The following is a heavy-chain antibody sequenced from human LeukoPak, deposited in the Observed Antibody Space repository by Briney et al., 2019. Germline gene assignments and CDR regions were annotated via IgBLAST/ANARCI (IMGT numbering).Heavy chain of an antibody. Sequence: SETLSLICTVSGGSISSSFDYWGWIRQPPGKGLEWIGSIYYGGSTYYNPPLKSRVTMSVDTSKNQFSLKLSSVTAADTAVYYCARSASIAALGVFDYWGQGTLVTVSS. V-gene: IGHV4-39*07. CDR1: GGSISSSFDY. CDR2: IYYGGST. D-gene: IGHD6-6*01. J-gene: IGHJ4*02. CDR3: ARSASIAALGVFDY.